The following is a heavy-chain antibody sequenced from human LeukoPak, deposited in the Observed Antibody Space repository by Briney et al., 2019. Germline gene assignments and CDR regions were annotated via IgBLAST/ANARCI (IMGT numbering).Heavy chain of an antibody. Sequence: EGSLRLSCAASGFTFNGFWMSWVRQAPGKGLEWVANIKQDGSDIYYLGSVRGRFTISRENAMNSLYLQMNSLRAEDTAVYYCTRDALYGDPSYYYMDVWGKGTTVTVSS. D-gene: IGHD4-17*01. CDR2: IKQDGSDI. CDR1: GFTFNGFW. CDR3: TRDALYGDPSYYYMDV. J-gene: IGHJ6*03. V-gene: IGHV3-7*01.